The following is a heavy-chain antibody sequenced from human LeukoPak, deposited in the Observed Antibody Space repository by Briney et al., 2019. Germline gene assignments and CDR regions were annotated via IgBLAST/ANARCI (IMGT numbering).Heavy chain of an antibody. CDR1: GFTVSSSY. CDR3: ARPYYYDSSGYYPYY. J-gene: IGHJ4*02. Sequence: GGSLRLSCAASGFTVSSSYMSWVRQAPGKGLEWVSVIYSGGSTYYADSVKGRFTISRDNSKNTLYLQMNSLRAEDTAVYYCARPYYYDSSGYYPYYWGQGTLVTVSS. D-gene: IGHD3-22*01. V-gene: IGHV3-66*02. CDR2: IYSGGST.